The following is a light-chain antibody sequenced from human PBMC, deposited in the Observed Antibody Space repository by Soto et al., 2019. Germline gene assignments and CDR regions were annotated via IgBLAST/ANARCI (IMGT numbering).Light chain of an antibody. CDR1: QDISNS. CDR2: ASS. V-gene: IGKV1-9*01. J-gene: IGKJ4*01. CDR3: QQVKSYPLT. Sequence: DIQLTQSPSFLSASVGDRVTITCRASQDISNSLAWYQQKPGKAPKFLIYASSTLQSGVPSRFSGSGSGTEFTLTISSLQPEDFATYYCQQVKSYPLTFGGGTKVDIK.